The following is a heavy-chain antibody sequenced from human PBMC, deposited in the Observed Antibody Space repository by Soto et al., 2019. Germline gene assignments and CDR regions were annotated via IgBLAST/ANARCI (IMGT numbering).Heavy chain of an antibody. CDR3: ARGHGSGDFSGFYFDY. CDR2: ISYDGSNK. D-gene: IGHD3-3*01. Sequence: GSLRLSCAASVFIFTSYTVHWVRQAPGKGLEWVALISYDGSNKYYADSVKGRFTISRDNSKNKLYLRVNSLRTDDTALYYCARGHGSGDFSGFYFDYWGQGALVSVSS. V-gene: IGHV3-30-3*01. J-gene: IGHJ4*02. CDR1: VFIFTSYT.